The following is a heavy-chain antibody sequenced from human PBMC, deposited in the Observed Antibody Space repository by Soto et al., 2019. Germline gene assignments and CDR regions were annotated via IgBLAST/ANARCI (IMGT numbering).Heavy chain of an antibody. D-gene: IGHD6-13*01. Sequence: PGGSLRLSCAASGFPFSALAMNWVRQAPGKGLEWVSGIGGSGASIYYADSVKGRFTISRDNSKNTLYLQMNSLRAEDTAVYYCAKDGYNYGMDVWGQGTTVTVSS. CDR2: IGGSGASI. J-gene: IGHJ6*02. V-gene: IGHV3-23*01. CDR3: AKDGYNYGMDV. CDR1: GFPFSALA.